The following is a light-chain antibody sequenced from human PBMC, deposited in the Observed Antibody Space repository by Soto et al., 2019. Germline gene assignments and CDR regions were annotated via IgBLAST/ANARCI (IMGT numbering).Light chain of an antibody. CDR2: KAS. CDR1: QSVSSW. J-gene: IGKJ2*01. Sequence: DIRMTQSPSTLSAYVGDRVTITCRASQSVSSWLAWFQQKPGKAPKLLIYKASSLKSGVPSRFSGSGSGTEFTLTISSLQPDDFATYYCQQYNIQYTFGQGTKLEIK. V-gene: IGKV1-5*03. CDR3: QQYNIQYT.